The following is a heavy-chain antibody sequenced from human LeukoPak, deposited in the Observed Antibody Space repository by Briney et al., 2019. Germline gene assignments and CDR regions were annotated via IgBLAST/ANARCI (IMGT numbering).Heavy chain of an antibody. Sequence: GGSLRLSCAASGFPFIYNWMTWVRQAPGKGLEWVATIKQGGGETYYVGSVKGRFTISRDNARDSVYLQMNILRAEDAAVYYSARARYCANTICHIGGGLDVGGAGTTVTVPS. CDR1: GFPFIYNW. D-gene: IGHD2-8*01. CDR2: IKQGGGET. J-gene: IGHJ6*02. V-gene: IGHV3-7*04. CDR3: ARARYCANTICHIGGGLDV.